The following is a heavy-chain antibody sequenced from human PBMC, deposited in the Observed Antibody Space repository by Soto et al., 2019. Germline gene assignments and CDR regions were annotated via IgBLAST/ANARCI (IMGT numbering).Heavy chain of an antibody. J-gene: IGHJ4*02. V-gene: IGHV3-30*18. CDR3: AKSVPDPACRGGGCHRTFDY. CDR1: GFTLGAHV. CDR2: ISADGRDL. D-gene: IGHD2-15*01. Sequence: QVQLVESGGGVVQPGGSVRLSCTASGFTLGAHVMHWVRQAQGKGPEWVAAISADGRDLFYAASVEGRFTISRDNSKNTLFLQMNSLTSEDTSVYSCAKSVPDPACRGGGCHRTFDYWGQGTLVTVSS.